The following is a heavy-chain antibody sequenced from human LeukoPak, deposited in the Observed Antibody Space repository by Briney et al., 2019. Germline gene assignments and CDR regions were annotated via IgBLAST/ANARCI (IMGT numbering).Heavy chain of an antibody. CDR1: GYTFTGYY. Sequence: ASVKVSCKASGYTFTGYYMHWVRQAPGQGLEWMGWINPNSGGTNYAQKFQGRVTMTRDTSINTAYMELSRLRSDDTAVYYCARSPRTTHYYYMDVWGKGTTVTVSS. V-gene: IGHV1-2*02. J-gene: IGHJ6*03. D-gene: IGHD1-1*01. CDR3: ARSPRTTHYYYMDV. CDR2: INPNSGGT.